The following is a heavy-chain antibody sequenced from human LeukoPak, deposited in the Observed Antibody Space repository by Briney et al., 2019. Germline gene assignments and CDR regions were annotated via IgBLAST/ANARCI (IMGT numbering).Heavy chain of an antibody. CDR2: IYSFGST. CDR1: GSSINNNF. D-gene: IGHD3-16*01. Sequence: SVTLSLTCTVSGSSINNNFWTWIRQPPGKGLEWIGHIYSFGSTNYNPSLKSRVLISGDMSKNQISPKLTSVTAADTAVYFCARHRRYYDTWGHGTLDT. V-gene: IGHV4-59*08. CDR3: ARHRRYYDT. J-gene: IGHJ4*01.